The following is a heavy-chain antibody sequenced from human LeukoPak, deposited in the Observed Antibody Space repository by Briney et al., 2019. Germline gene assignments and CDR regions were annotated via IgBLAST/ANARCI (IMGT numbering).Heavy chain of an antibody. CDR1: GYTFTNYW. Sequence: GESLKISCKGSGYTFTNYWIGWVRQMPGKGLEWMGIIYPGDSDTRYSPSFQGQVTISADKSISTAYLQWSSLKASDTAMYYCARELGYCSGGSCYSNWFDPWGQGTLVTVSS. J-gene: IGHJ5*02. V-gene: IGHV5-51*01. CDR2: IYPGDSDT. CDR3: ARELGYCSGGSCYSNWFDP. D-gene: IGHD2-15*01.